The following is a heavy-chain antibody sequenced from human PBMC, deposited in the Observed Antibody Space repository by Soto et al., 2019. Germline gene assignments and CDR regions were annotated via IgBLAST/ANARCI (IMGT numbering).Heavy chain of an antibody. CDR2: INHSGST. J-gene: IGHJ6*02. Sequence: SETLSLTCAVYGGSFNGYYWSWIRQPPGKGLEWIGEINHSGSTNYNPSLKSRVTISVDTSKNQFSLKLSSVTAADTAVYYCARARRIVLMVYAIYYYYGMDVWGQGTTVTVSS. D-gene: IGHD2-8*01. CDR3: ARARRIVLMVYAIYYYYGMDV. CDR1: GGSFNGYY. V-gene: IGHV4-34*01.